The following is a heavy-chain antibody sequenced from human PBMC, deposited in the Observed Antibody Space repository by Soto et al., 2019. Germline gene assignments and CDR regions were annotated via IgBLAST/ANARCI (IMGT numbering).Heavy chain of an antibody. CDR1: GDSVSTGY. J-gene: IGHJ5*02. CDR3: ARAGVATIYPGNNWFDP. CDR2: MYFGGST. Sequence: SETLSLTCTVSGDSVSTGYWSWIRQPPGKGLEWIGFMYFGGSTNYNPSLKSRVTISVDKSKNQFSLKLSSVTAADTAVYYCARAGVATIYPGNNWFDPWGQGTLVTVSS. V-gene: IGHV4-59*02. D-gene: IGHD5-12*01.